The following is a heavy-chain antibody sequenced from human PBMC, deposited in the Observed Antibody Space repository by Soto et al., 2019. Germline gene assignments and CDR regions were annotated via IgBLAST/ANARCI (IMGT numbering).Heavy chain of an antibody. D-gene: IGHD5-12*01. CDR3: GERGGYDSAFDM. Sequence: SETLSLTCTVSGGSISSSSYYWGWIRQPPGKGLEWIGSIYYSGSTHYNPSLKSRVTISVDTSKNQFSLKLTSVAAADTAVYFWGERGGYDSAFDMGGKGTRV. V-gene: IGHV4-39*01. CDR1: GGSISSSSYY. J-gene: IGHJ3*02. CDR2: IYYSGST.